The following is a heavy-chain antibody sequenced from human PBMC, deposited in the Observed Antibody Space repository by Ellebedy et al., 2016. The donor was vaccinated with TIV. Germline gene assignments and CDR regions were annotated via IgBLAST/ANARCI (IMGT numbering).Heavy chain of an antibody. V-gene: IGHV3-30*03. Sequence: GGSLRLXCAASGFRFSSFGMHWVRQAPGKGLGWVAVMSYDGSREYYADSVKGRFTISRDNSNNILYLQMTSLRAEDTAVYYCARGLCSGGVCHYSYYGMDVWGQGTTVTVSS. CDR1: GFRFSSFG. J-gene: IGHJ6*02. CDR3: ARGLCSGGVCHYSYYGMDV. CDR2: MSYDGSRE. D-gene: IGHD2-8*02.